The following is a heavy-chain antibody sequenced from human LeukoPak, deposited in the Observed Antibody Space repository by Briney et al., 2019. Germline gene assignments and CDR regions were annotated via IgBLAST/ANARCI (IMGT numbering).Heavy chain of an antibody. J-gene: IGHJ4*02. V-gene: IGHV1-2*06. CDR2: INPNSGGT. D-gene: IGHD2-2*02. CDR3: ARLGPPSGFVYPNFDY. CDR1: GYTFTGYY. Sequence: ASVKVSCKASGYTFTGYYMHWVRQAPGQGLEWMGRINPNSGGTNYAQKFQGRVTMTRDTSISTAYMELSRLRSDDTAVYYCARLGPPSGFVYPNFDYWGREPWSPSPQ.